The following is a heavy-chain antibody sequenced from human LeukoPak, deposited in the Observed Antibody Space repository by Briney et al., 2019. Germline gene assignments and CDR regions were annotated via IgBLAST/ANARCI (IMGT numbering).Heavy chain of an antibody. CDR3: ARDLYCSSTSYYGPMGYYFDY. CDR2: ISSSSSYT. Sequence: KPGGSLRLSCAASGFTFSDYYMSWIRQAPGKGLEWVSYISSSSSYTNYADSVKGRFTISRDNAKNSLYLQMNSLRAEDTAVYYCARDLYCSSTSYYGPMGYYFDYWGQGTLVTVSS. CDR1: GFTFSDYY. V-gene: IGHV3-11*05. J-gene: IGHJ4*02. D-gene: IGHD2-2*01.